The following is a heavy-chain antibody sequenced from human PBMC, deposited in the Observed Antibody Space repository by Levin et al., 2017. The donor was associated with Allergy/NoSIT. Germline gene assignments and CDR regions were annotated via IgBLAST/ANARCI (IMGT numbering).Heavy chain of an antibody. J-gene: IGHJ3*02. CDR2: INPNSGDT. Sequence: PRASVKVSCKASGYTFTGYYMHWVRQAPGQGLEWMGRINPNSGDTNYAQKFQGRVTMTRDTSISTAYMELSRLRSDDTAVYYCALNKNRAIFGVPQSHAFDIWGQGTMVTVSS. V-gene: IGHV1-2*06. D-gene: IGHD3-3*01. CDR1: GYTFTGYY. CDR3: ALNKNRAIFGVPQSHAFDI.